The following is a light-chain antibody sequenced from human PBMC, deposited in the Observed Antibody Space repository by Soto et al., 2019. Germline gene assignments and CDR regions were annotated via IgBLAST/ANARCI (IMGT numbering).Light chain of an antibody. CDR1: QSVSNSY. V-gene: IGKV3-20*01. J-gene: IGKJ1*01. CDR2: GAS. Sequence: EIVLTQSPGTLSLSPGERATLSCRASQSVSNSYLAWYQQKPGQAPRLVIYGASSRATGIPDRFSGSGSGTDFTLTISRLEPEDFAVYYYQQYGSSPLTFGQGTKVEIK. CDR3: QQYGSSPLT.